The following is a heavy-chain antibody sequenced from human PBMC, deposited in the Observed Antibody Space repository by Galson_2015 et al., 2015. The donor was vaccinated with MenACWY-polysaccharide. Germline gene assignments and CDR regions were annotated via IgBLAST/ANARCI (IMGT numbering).Heavy chain of an antibody. V-gene: IGHV4-4*07. J-gene: IGHJ5*02. D-gene: IGHD3-10*01. CDR2: IHTSGNT. CDR1: GGSISSSY. CDR3: AIEDGALFRRVSIRYNWFDP. Sequence: SETLSLTCTVFGGSISSSYWSWIRQPAGKGLEWIGRIHTSGNTNYNPSLKSRVSMSVDTSKNQFSLKLTSVTAADTAVYYCAIEDGALFRRVSIRYNWFDPCGQATLVTVSS.